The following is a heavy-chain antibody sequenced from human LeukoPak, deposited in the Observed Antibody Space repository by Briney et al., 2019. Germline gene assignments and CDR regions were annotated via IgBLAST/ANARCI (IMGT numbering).Heavy chain of an antibody. V-gene: IGHV3-23*01. D-gene: IGHD6-6*01. J-gene: IGHJ4*02. CDR2: ITGGGDDT. Sequence: GGSLRLSCTASGFTFSTYAMSWVRQAPGKGLEWFSAITGGGDDTYYADSAKGRFTISRDNSKNTLYLQMNSLRVEDTAVYYCAKGSSSSRPYYFDYWGQGALVTVSS. CDR1: GFTFSTYA. CDR3: AKGSSSSRPYYFDY.